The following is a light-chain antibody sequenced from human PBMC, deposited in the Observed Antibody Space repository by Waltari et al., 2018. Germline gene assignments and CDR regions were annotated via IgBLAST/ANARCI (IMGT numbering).Light chain of an antibody. Sequence: QSALTQPASASGSPGQSPIIPCTGTTNDLGCYNHVPWYQHHPGKAPKLMIYDVKSRPSGVSSRFSGSKSGNTASLIISGLQAEDEADYYCCSFTRSSTWVFGGGTMVTVL. CDR2: DVK. CDR3: CSFTRSSTWV. J-gene: IGLJ3*02. V-gene: IGLV2-14*03. CDR1: TNDLGCYNH.